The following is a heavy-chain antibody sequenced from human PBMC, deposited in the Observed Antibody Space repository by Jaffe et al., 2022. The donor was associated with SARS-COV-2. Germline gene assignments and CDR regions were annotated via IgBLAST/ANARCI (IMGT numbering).Heavy chain of an antibody. J-gene: IGHJ4*02. Sequence: QVQLVQSGAEVKKPGASVKVSCKASGYTFTSYYMHWVRQAPGQGLEWMGIINPSGGSTSYAQKFQGRVTMTRDTSTSTVYMELSSLRSEDTAVYYCARPRLPYCGGDCYGFDYWGQGTLVTVSS. CDR1: GYTFTSYY. CDR2: INPSGGST. CDR3: ARPRLPYCGGDCYGFDY. D-gene: IGHD2-21*02. V-gene: IGHV1-46*01.